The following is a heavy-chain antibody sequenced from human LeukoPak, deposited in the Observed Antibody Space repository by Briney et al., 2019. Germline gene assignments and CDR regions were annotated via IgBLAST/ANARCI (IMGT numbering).Heavy chain of an antibody. Sequence: GGSLRLSCAASGFTFSSYWMNWVRQAPGKGLEWVANIKQDGSVKNYVDSVKGRFTISRDNAKNSLYLQMNSLRAEDTAVYYCAREIFGVDFWGQGTLVTVSS. J-gene: IGHJ4*02. D-gene: IGHD3-10*01. V-gene: IGHV3-7*01. CDR2: IKQDGSVK. CDR1: GFTFSSYW. CDR3: AREIFGVDF.